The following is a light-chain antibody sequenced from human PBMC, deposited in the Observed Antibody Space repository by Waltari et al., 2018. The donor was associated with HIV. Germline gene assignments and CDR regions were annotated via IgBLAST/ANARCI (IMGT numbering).Light chain of an antibody. V-gene: IGLV3-19*01. J-gene: IGLJ2*01. CDR2: GKN. CDR3: NSRDTSGNHQV. Sequence: SSELTQDPAVSVALGQTVRITCQGDRLRSYYASWYQQKPGQAPVLFIYGKNTRPSGIPDRCSASSSGTTASLTISGAQAEDEADYYCNSRDTSGNHQVFGGGTTLTVL. CDR1: RLRSYY.